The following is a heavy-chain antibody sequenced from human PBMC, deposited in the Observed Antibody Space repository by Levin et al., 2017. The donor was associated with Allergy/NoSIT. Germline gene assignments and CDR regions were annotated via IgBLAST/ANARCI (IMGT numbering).Heavy chain of an antibody. V-gene: IGHV3-72*01. CDR3: ARANQYCSGVSCRNVIDY. J-gene: IGHJ4*02. Sequence: GESLKISCAASGFTLSDHYMDWVRQAPGKGLEWVGRTRNKANSYTTQYAASMEGRFTISRDGSKTSLYLQMNSLKTEDTAVYYCARANQYCSGVSCRNVIDYWGQGTLVTVSS. CDR1: GFTLSDHY. D-gene: IGHD2-15*01. CDR2: TRNKANSYTT.